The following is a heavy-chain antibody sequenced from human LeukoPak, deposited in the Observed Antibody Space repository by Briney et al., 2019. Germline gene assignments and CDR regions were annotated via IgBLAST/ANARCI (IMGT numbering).Heavy chain of an antibody. CDR2: IYESGTT. J-gene: IGHJ6*02. CDR3: ARAISYPYYYYYGMDV. Sequence: SETLSLTCAVYGESLNSYYWSWVRQPPGEGLEWIGEIYESGTTEYNPSLKSRVTISVDTSKNQFSLKLSSVTAADTAVYYCARAISYPYYYYYGMDVWGQGTTVTVSS. D-gene: IGHD3-9*01. CDR1: GESLNSYY. V-gene: IGHV4-34*01.